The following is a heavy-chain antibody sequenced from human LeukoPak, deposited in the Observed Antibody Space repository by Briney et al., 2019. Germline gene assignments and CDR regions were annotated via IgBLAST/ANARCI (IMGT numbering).Heavy chain of an antibody. Sequence: PSQTLSLTCTVSGGSISSYYWSWIRQPPGKGLEWIGYIYYSGSTNYNPSLKSRVTISVDTSKNQFSLKLSSVTAADTAVYYCARGGREGVLRYFDWLSTSDYYYYGMDVWGKGTTVTVSS. J-gene: IGHJ6*04. CDR3: ARGGREGVLRYFDWLSTSDYYYYGMDV. V-gene: IGHV4-59*01. CDR2: IYYSGST. D-gene: IGHD3-9*01. CDR1: GGSISSYY.